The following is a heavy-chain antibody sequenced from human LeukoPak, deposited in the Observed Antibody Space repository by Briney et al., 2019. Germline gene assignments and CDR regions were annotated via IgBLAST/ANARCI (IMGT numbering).Heavy chain of an antibody. J-gene: IGHJ3*02. CDR2: IKQDGSEK. V-gene: IGHV3-7*01. CDR1: GFTFSSYW. Sequence: SGGSLRLSCAASGFTFSSYWMSWVRQAPGKGLEWVANIKQDGSEKYYVDSVKGRFTISRDNAKNSLYLQMNSLRAEDTAVYYCARDINGYYDSGYDAFDIWGQGTMVTVSS. CDR3: ARDINGYYDSGYDAFDI. D-gene: IGHD3-22*01.